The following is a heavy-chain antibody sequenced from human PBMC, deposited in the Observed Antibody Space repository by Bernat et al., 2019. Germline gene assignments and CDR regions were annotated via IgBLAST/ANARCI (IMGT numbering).Heavy chain of an antibody. D-gene: IGHD3-10*01. CDR3: ARDHYYGSREPADY. Sequence: QVQLVESGGGVVQPGRSLRLSCAAPGFTFSSYGMHWVRQAPGKGLEWVAVIWYDGSNKYYADSVKGRFTISRDNSKNTLYLQMNSLRAEDTAVYYCARDHYYGSREPADYWGQGTLVTVSS. CDR1: GFTFSSYG. V-gene: IGHV3-33*01. J-gene: IGHJ4*02. CDR2: IWYDGSNK.